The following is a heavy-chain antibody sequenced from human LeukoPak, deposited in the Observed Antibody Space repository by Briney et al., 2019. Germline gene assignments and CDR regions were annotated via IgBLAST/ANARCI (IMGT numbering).Heavy chain of an antibody. CDR1: GGSISSSSYY. J-gene: IGHJ6*03. D-gene: IGHD4-11*01. Sequence: SETLSLTCTVSGGSISSSSYYWGWIRQPPGKGLEWIGSIYYSGSTYYNPSLKSRVTISVDTSKNQFSLKLSSVTAADTAVYYCARRGTTKYYYYMDVWGKGTTVTISS. V-gene: IGHV4-39*01. CDR3: ARRGTTKYYYYMDV. CDR2: IYYSGST.